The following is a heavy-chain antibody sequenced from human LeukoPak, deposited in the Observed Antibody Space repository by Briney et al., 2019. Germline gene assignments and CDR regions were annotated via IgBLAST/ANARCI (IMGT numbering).Heavy chain of an antibody. CDR1: GGSFSGYY. CDR3: ARHPRITMIVIGAFDI. V-gene: IGHV4-34*01. J-gene: IGHJ3*02. D-gene: IGHD3-22*01. CDR2: INHSGST. Sequence: SETLSLTCAVYGGSFSGYYWSWIRQPPGKGLEWIGEINHSGSTNYNPSLKSRVTISVDTSKNQFSLKLSSVTAADTAVYYCARHPRITMIVIGAFDIWGQGTMVTVSS.